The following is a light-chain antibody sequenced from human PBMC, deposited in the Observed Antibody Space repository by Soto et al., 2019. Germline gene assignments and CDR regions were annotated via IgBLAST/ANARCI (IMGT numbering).Light chain of an antibody. J-gene: IGKJ3*01. V-gene: IGKV1-12*01. CDR3: QQTHSLPLS. Sequence: IHMTQSPSSVSASVGDRVTITSRASQGVGGWLAWYQQKPGKVPKLLIYATSSLHSGVPSRFSGSGSGTDFTLSISSLQPEDFATYYCQQTHSLPLSFGPGTKVDI. CDR1: QGVGGW. CDR2: ATS.